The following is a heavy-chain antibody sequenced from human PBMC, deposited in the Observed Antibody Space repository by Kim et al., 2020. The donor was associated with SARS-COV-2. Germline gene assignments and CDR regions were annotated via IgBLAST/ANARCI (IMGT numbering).Heavy chain of an antibody. CDR2: IKQDGSEK. J-gene: IGHJ6*02. D-gene: IGHD6-13*01. Sequence: GGSLRLSCAASGFTFSSYWMSWVRQAPGKGLEWVANIKQDGSEKYYVDSVKGRFTISRDNAKNSLYLQMNSLRAEDTAVYYCARVVYRGSSWYWYYYGMDVWGQGTTVTVSS. CDR1: GFTFSSYW. V-gene: IGHV3-7*01. CDR3: ARVVYRGSSWYWYYYGMDV.